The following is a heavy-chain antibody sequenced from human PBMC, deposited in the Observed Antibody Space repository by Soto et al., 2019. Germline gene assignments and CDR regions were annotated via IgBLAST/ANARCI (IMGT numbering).Heavy chain of an antibody. V-gene: IGHV1-18*01. Sequence: GASVKVSCKASGYTFTSYGISLVRQAPGQGLEWMGWISAYNGNTNYAQKLQGRVTMTTDTSTSTAYMELRSLRSDDTAVYYCARDRGGPFSGWYYSNWFDPWGQGTLVTVSS. CDR1: GYTFTSYG. CDR2: ISAYNGNT. D-gene: IGHD6-19*01. J-gene: IGHJ5*02. CDR3: ARDRGGPFSGWYYSNWFDP.